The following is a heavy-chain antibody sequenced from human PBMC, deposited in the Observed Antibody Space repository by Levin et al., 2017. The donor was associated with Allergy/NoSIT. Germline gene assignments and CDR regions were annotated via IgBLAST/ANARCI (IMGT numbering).Heavy chain of an antibody. J-gene: IGHJ6*02. CDR1: GFTFSSYS. CDR2: ISSSSGTI. CDR3: ARDFTMVRGVVYYGMDV. Sequence: GGSLRLSCAASGFTFSSYSMNWVRQAPGKGLEWVSYISSSSGTIYYADSVKGRFTISRDNAKNSLYLQMNSLRDEDTAVYYCARDFTMVRGVVYYGMDVWGQGTTVTVSS. V-gene: IGHV3-48*02. D-gene: IGHD3-10*01.